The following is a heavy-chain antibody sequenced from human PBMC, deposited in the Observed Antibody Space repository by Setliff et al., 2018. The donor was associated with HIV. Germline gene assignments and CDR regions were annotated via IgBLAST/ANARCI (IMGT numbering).Heavy chain of an antibody. CDR1: GGSFSGDY. D-gene: IGHD3-10*01. CDR2: ISQTRST. V-gene: IGHV4-34*01. CDR3: ATSAESGFGIHWGVFNI. J-gene: IGHJ3*02. Sequence: SETLSLTCAVYGGSFSGDYWVWIRQSPGKGLEWIGDISQTRSTNYDPSLKSRVSISVDTSKNQFSLKLRSVTAADTAVYYCATSAESGFGIHWGVFNIWGQGTRVTVSS.